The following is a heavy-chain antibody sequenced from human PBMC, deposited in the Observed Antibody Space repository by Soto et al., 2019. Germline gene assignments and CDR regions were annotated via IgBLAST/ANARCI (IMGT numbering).Heavy chain of an antibody. Sequence: QVQLVQSGAEVKKPGASVKVSCTASGYTFTSYGISWVRQAPGQGLEWMGWISAYNGNTNYAQKLQGRVTMTTDTPTSTAYMELRSLISDDTAVYYCARVREVRAFDIWGQGTMVTVSS. CDR1: GYTFTSYG. CDR2: ISAYNGNT. J-gene: IGHJ3*02. V-gene: IGHV1-18*01. CDR3: ARVREVRAFDI.